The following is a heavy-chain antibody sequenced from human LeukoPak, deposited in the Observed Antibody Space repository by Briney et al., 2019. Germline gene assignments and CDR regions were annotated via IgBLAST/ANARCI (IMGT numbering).Heavy chain of an antibody. CDR1: GYTFTGYY. Sequence: ASVTVSCTASGYTFTGYYMHWVRQAPGQGLEWMGRINPNSGGTNYAQKFQGRVTMTRDTSISTAYMELSRLRSDDTAVYYCARDGMTSGDFWSGYYTDYWGQGTLVTVSS. D-gene: IGHD3-3*01. CDR3: ARDGMTSGDFWSGYYTDY. V-gene: IGHV1-2*06. J-gene: IGHJ4*02. CDR2: INPNSGGT.